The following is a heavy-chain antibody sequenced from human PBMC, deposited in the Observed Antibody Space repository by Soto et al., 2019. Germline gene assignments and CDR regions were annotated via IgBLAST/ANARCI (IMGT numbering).Heavy chain of an antibody. CDR3: ARSSVSTHYYYYYGMDV. V-gene: IGHV1-69*13. J-gene: IGHJ6*02. CDR2: IIPIFGTA. D-gene: IGHD3-16*01. Sequence: GASVKVSCKASGGTFSSYAISWVRQAPGQGLEWMGGIIPIFGTANYAQKSQGRVTITADESTSTAYMELSSLRSEDTAVYYCARSSVSTHYYYYYGMDVWGQGTTVTVAS. CDR1: GGTFSSYA.